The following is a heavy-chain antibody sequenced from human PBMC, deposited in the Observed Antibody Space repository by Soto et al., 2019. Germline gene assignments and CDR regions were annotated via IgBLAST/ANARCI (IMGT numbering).Heavy chain of an antibody. CDR3: ARDQYCSGGSCYSGYYYYYMDV. V-gene: IGHV1-69*04. D-gene: IGHD2-15*01. CDR2: IIPILGIA. Sequence: SVKVSCKASGGTFSSYTISWVRQAPGQGLEWMGRIIPILGIANYAQKFQGRVTITADKSTSTAYMELSSLRSEDTAVYYCARDQYCSGGSCYSGYYYYYMDVWGKGTTVTVSS. J-gene: IGHJ6*03. CDR1: GGTFSSYT.